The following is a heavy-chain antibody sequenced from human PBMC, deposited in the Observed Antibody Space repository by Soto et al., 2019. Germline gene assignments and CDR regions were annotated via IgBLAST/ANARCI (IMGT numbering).Heavy chain of an antibody. Sequence: GGSLRLSCAASGFTFSSYGMHWVRQAPGKGLEWVAVISYDGSNKYYADSVKGRFTISRDNSKNTLYLQMNSLRAEDTAVYYCAKDADIVVVPAAYYFDYWGQGTLVTVSS. D-gene: IGHD2-2*01. CDR1: GFTFSSYG. CDR3: AKDADIVVVPAAYYFDY. CDR2: ISYDGSNK. J-gene: IGHJ4*02. V-gene: IGHV3-30*18.